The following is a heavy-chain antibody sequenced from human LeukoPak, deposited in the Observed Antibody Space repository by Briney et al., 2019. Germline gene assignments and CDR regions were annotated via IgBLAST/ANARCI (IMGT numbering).Heavy chain of an antibody. CDR1: GFSLSTSGVG. CDR3: AHSHWGYSSSGKFDY. Sequence: SGPTLVKPTQILTLTCTFSGFSLSTSGVGVGWIRQPPGKALEWLALIYWDDDKRYSPSLKSRLTITKDTSKNQVVLTMTNMDPVDTATYYCAHSHWGYSSSGKFDYWGQGTLVTVSS. D-gene: IGHD6-6*01. J-gene: IGHJ4*02. CDR2: IYWDDDK. V-gene: IGHV2-5*02.